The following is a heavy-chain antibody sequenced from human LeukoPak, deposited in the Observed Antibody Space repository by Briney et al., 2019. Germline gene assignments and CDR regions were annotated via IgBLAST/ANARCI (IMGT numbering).Heavy chain of an antibody. J-gene: IGHJ4*02. CDR2: ISSDGNNY. CDR3: ARDATRGYSYGFPFDY. D-gene: IGHD5-18*01. Sequence: GGSLRLSCAASRFTFSSYAMHWVRQAPGKGLEWVAVISSDGNNYYYADSVKGRLTISRDNSKNTLYLQMNSLRAEDTAVYYCARDATRGYSYGFPFDYWGQGTLVTVSS. CDR1: RFTFSSYA. V-gene: IGHV3-30-3*01.